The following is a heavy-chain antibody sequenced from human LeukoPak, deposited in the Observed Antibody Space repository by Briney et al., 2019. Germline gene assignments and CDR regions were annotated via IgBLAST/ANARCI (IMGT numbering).Heavy chain of an antibody. V-gene: IGHV4-59*01. Sequence: SETLSLTCTVSGGSITSYFYIWVRQPPGKGLEWIGYIYYSGNTNSNPSLKSRVTISLDTSKNQFSLKLSSVTAADTAVYYCARAREFSSSSERAYYFDYWGQGTLVTVSS. D-gene: IGHD6-6*01. CDR2: IYYSGNT. J-gene: IGHJ4*02. CDR3: ARAREFSSSSERAYYFDY. CDR1: GGSITSYF.